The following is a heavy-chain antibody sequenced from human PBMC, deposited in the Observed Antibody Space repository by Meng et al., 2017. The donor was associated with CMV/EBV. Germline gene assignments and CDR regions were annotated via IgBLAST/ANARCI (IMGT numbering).Heavy chain of an antibody. V-gene: IGHV3-23*01. CDR2: ISGGGGST. CDR1: GFTFGSSA. Sequence: CAASGFTFGSSAMGWVPRAPGRGLGWVSAISGGGGSTYYADSVKGRFTISRDNAKNTLYLQMNSLRAEDTAVYYCARDKGSTGPPFDYWGQGTLVTVSS. J-gene: IGHJ4*02. CDR3: ARDKGSTGPPFDY. D-gene: IGHD2-2*01.